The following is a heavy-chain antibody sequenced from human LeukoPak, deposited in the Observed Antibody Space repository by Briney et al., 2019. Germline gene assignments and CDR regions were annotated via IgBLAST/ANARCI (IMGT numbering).Heavy chain of an antibody. D-gene: IGHD2-21*01. CDR1: GGTFSSYA. J-gene: IGHJ4*02. Sequence: ASVKVSCKASGGTFSSYAISWVRQAPGQGLEWMGGIIPIFGTANYAQKFQGRVTITTDESTSTAYMELSSLRSEDTAVYYCARWGFGCSCFDYWGQGTLVTVSS. CDR3: ARWGFGCSCFDY. CDR2: IIPIFGTA. V-gene: IGHV1-69*05.